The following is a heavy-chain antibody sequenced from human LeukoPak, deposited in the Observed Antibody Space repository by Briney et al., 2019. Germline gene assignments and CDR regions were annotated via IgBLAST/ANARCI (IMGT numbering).Heavy chain of an antibody. CDR2: IKSKTDGGTT. CDR1: GFTFSNAW. V-gene: IGHV3-15*01. D-gene: IGHD3-22*01. CDR3: TTGPTYYYDSSGYYTDAFDI. Sequence: GGSLRLSCAASGFTFSNAWMSWVRQAPGKGLEWVGRIKSKTDGGTTDYDAPVKGRFTISRDDSKNTLYLQMNSLKTEDTAVYYCTTGPTYYYDSSGYYTDAFDIWGQGTMVTVSS. J-gene: IGHJ3*02.